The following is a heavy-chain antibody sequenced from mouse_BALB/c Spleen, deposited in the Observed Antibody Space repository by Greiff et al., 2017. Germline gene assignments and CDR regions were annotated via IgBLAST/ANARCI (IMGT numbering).Heavy chain of an antibody. D-gene: IGHD2-2*01. CDR3: ARGTMVTTYAMDY. CDR1: GYTFTDYN. CDR2: INPNNGGT. J-gene: IGHJ4*01. V-gene: IGHV1-18*01. Sequence: VQLQESGPELVKPGASVKISCKASGYTFTDYNMYWVKQSHGKSLEWIGDINPNNGGTIYNQKFKGKATLTVDKSSSTAYMELRSLTSEDTAVYYCARGTMVTTYAMDYWGQGTSVTVSS.